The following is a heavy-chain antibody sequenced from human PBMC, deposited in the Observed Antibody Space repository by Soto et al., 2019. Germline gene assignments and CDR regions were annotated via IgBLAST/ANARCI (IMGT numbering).Heavy chain of an antibody. V-gene: IGHV1-18*01. CDR3: ARDGVRNYDFWSGYYPPMDYYGMEV. J-gene: IGHJ6*02. D-gene: IGHD3-3*01. Sequence: GASVKVSCKASGYTFTSYGISWVRQAPGQGLEWMGWISAYNGNTNYAQKLQGRVTMTTDTSTSTVYMELRSLRSDDTAVYYCARDGVRNYDFWSGYYPPMDYYGMEVWGQGTSVTVSS. CDR2: ISAYNGNT. CDR1: GYTFTSYG.